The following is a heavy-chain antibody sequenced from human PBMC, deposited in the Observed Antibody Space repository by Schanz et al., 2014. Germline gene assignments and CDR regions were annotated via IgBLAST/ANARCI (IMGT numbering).Heavy chain of an antibody. CDR2: ISHDGYST. D-gene: IGHD3-10*01. Sequence: VQLVESGGGLVQPGGSLRLSCSASGFTFSIYAMHWVRQAPGKGLEYVSAISHDGYSTYYADSVKGRFTISRDNSKNTLYLQMNSRRPEDTAVYYCARGGFGEVSYFDYWGQGALVTVPS. CDR1: GFTFSIYA. CDR3: ARGGFGEVSYFDY. V-gene: IGHV3-64*04. J-gene: IGHJ4*02.